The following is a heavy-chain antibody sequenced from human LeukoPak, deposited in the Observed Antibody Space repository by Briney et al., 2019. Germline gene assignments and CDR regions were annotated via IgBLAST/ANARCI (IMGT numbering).Heavy chain of an antibody. Sequence: SETLSLTCAVYGGSFSGYYWSWIRQPPGKGLEWIGEINHSGSTNYNPSLKSRVTISVDTSKNQFSLKLSSVTAADTAVYYCARLRAGTIYYYYMDVWGKGTTVTVSS. V-gene: IGHV4-34*01. D-gene: IGHD6-13*01. CDR2: INHSGST. CDR1: GGSFSGYY. CDR3: ARLRAGTIYYYYMDV. J-gene: IGHJ6*03.